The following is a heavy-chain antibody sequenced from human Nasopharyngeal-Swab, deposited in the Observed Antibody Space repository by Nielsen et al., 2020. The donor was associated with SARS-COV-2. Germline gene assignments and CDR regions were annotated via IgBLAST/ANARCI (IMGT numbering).Heavy chain of an antibody. CDR3: ARKDVFAYGVDAFDI. CDR2: VTGSGYGT. V-gene: IGHV3-23*01. Sequence: GVLKISCAASGFTFSSYAMTWVRQAPGKGLEWVSVVTGSGYGTDYADSVKGRFTISRDNAKNTLYLQMNSLRAEDTAVYYCARKDVFAYGVDAFDIWGQGTMVTVSS. J-gene: IGHJ3*02. CDR1: GFTFSSYA. D-gene: IGHD3-10*01.